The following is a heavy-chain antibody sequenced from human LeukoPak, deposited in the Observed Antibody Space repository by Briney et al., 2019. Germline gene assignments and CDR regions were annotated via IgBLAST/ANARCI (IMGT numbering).Heavy chain of an antibody. CDR3: ARGRPAPHVLLWFGDAKDLAGFDP. J-gene: IGHJ5*02. V-gene: IGHV1-8*01. CDR1: GYTFTSYD. Sequence: GASVKVSCKASGYTFTSYDINWVRQATGRGLEWMGWMNPNSGNTGYAQKFQGRVTMTRNTSISTAYMELSSLRSEDTAVYYCARGRPAPHVLLWFGDAKDLAGFDPWGQGTLVTVSS. D-gene: IGHD3-10*01. CDR2: MNPNSGNT.